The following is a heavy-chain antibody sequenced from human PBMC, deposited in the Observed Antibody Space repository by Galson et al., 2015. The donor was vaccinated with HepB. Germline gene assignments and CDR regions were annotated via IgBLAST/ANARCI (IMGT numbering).Heavy chain of an antibody. CDR1: GFTFSNAW. Sequence: SLRLSCAASGFTFSNAWMSWVRQAPGKGLEWVGRIKSKTDGGTTDYAAPVKGRFTISRDDSKNTLYLQMNSLKTEDTAVYYCTTADCSSTSCYSDYWGQGTLVTVSS. V-gene: IGHV3-15*01. CDR3: TTADCSSTSCYSDY. D-gene: IGHD2-2*02. J-gene: IGHJ4*02. CDR2: IKSKTDGGTT.